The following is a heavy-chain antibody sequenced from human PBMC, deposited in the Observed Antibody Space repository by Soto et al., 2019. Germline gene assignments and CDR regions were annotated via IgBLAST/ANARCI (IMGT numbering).Heavy chain of an antibody. CDR3: ARRRGSSWYFDY. J-gene: IGHJ4*02. V-gene: IGHV5-51*01. Sequence: LGESLKISCKGSGYSFTSYWIGWVRQMPGKGLDWIGIIDPGDSDTRYSPSFQGQVTISADKSFTTAYLQWSSLKASDTAIYYCARRRGSSWYFDYWGQGTLVTVSS. D-gene: IGHD6-13*01. CDR2: IDPGDSDT. CDR1: GYSFTSYW.